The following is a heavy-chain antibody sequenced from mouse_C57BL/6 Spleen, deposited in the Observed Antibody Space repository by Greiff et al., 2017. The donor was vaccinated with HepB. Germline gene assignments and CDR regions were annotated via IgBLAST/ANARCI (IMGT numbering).Heavy chain of an antibody. Sequence: EVKLMESGAELVRPGASVKLSCTASGFNIKDDYMHWVKQRPEQGLEWIGWIDPENGDTEYASKFQGKATITADTSSNTAYLQLSSLTSEDTAVYYCTTRGVTTDYWGQGTTLTVSS. D-gene: IGHD2-2*01. J-gene: IGHJ2*01. CDR1: GFNIKDDY. V-gene: IGHV14-4*01. CDR3: TTRGVTTDY. CDR2: IDPENGDT.